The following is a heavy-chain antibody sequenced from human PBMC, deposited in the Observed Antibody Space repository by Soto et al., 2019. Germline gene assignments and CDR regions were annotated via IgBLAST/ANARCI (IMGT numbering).Heavy chain of an antibody. Sequence: EVQLVESGGGLVQPGRSLRLSCAASGFTFDDYAMHWVRRVPGKGLEWVSSISWNGNIIGYADSVKGRFTISRDNAKNSLCMQMNSLRPADTALYYCAKGGPAAFCRGGRCYLDSWGQGTLATVSS. CDR3: AKGGPAAFCRGGRCYLDS. CDR1: GFTFDDYA. J-gene: IGHJ4*02. CDR2: ISWNGNII. V-gene: IGHV3-9*01. D-gene: IGHD2-15*01.